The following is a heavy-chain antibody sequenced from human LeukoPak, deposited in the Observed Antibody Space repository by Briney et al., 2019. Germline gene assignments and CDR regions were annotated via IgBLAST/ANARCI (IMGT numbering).Heavy chain of an antibody. CDR2: IYHSGST. V-gene: IGHV4-4*02. CDR3: ARGNLYDSSGYYFDY. Sequence: SGTLSLTCAVSGGSISSSNWWSWVRQPPGKGLEWIGEIYHSGSTNYNPSLKSRVTISVDKSKNQFSLKLSSATAADTAVYFCARGNLYDSSGYYFDYWGQGILVTVSS. J-gene: IGHJ4*02. CDR1: GGSISSSNW. D-gene: IGHD3-22*01.